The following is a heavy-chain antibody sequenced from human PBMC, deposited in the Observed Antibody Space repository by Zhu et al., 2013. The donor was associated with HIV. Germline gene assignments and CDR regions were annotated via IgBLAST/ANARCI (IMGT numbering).Heavy chain of an antibody. Sequence: QVQLQESGPGLVKASETLSLTCTVSGGSVNTREYYWSWIRQPPGKGLEWIAYVYYSGSTKYNPSLKSRVTTSLDMSKNQFSLKLSSVTAADTAVYYCARVPRRRQLPDYWGQGTLVTVSS. D-gene: IGHD1-26*01. J-gene: IGHJ4*02. CDR3: ARVPRRRQLPDY. CDR1: GGSVNTREYY. V-gene: IGHV4-61*08. CDR2: VYYSGST.